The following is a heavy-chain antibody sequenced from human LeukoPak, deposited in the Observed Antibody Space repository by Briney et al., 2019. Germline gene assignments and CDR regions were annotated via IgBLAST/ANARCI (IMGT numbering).Heavy chain of an antibody. J-gene: IGHJ5*02. Sequence: PSETLSLTCTVSGGSISSSSYYWGWIRQPPGKGLEWIGSIYYSGSTYYNPSLKSRVTISVDTSKNQFSLKLSSVTAADTAVYYCARESGLGNWFDPWGQGTLVIVSS. D-gene: IGHD3-16*01. CDR2: IYYSGST. V-gene: IGHV4-39*07. CDR1: GGSISSSSYY. CDR3: ARESGLGNWFDP.